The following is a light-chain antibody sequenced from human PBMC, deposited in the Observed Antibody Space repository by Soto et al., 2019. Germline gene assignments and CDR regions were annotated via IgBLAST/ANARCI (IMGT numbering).Light chain of an antibody. CDR2: GAS. Sequence: EIVMSQSPATLSVSPGERATLSCRASQSVSSNLAWYQQKPGQAPRLLIYGASTRATGIPARFSGSGSGTEFTLTISILQSEDFAVYCCQQYNNWPRTFGQRTKADI. CDR1: QSVSSN. J-gene: IGKJ1*01. CDR3: QQYNNWPRT. V-gene: IGKV3-15*01.